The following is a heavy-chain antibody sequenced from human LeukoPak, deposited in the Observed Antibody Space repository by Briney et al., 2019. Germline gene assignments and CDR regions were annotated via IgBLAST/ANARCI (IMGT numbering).Heavy chain of an antibody. V-gene: IGHV3-23*01. D-gene: IGHD1-1*01. Sequence: GGSLGLSCAASGFTFNNYAMSWVRQAPGKGLEWVSAIGDNGGDTKYADSMKGRFTISRDNSRNTLYLQLNSLRVEDTAIYYCGRDWKLDYWGQGTLVTVSS. CDR3: GRDWKLDY. J-gene: IGHJ4*02. CDR1: GFTFNNYA. CDR2: IGDNGGDT.